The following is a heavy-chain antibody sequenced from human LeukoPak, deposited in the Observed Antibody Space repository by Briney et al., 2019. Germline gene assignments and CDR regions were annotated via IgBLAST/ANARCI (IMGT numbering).Heavy chain of an antibody. CDR2: INSDGSTT. D-gene: IGHD1-26*01. Sequence: GSLRLSCAASGFTFSSSWMHWVRQAPGKGLVWVSRINSDGSTTTYADSVKGRFTISRDNAKNTLYLQMNSLRVEDTAVYYCARGTYSGNDNWGQGTMVTVSS. V-gene: IGHV3-74*01. J-gene: IGHJ3*01. CDR1: GFTFSSSW. CDR3: ARGTYSGNDN.